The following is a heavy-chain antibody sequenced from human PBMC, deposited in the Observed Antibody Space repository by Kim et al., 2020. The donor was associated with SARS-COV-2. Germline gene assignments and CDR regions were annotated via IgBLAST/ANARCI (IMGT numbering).Heavy chain of an antibody. V-gene: IGHV3-30*01. Sequence: SVKGRFTISRDNSKNTLYLQMNSLRAEDTAVYYWTRGTTYYDFWSGYLDYWGQGTLVTVSS. CDR3: TRGTTYYDFWSGYLDY. J-gene: IGHJ4*02. D-gene: IGHD3-3*01.